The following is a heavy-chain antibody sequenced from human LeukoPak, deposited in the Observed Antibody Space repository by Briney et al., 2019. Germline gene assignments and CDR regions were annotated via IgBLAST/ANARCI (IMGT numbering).Heavy chain of an antibody. CDR1: GFTFSSYA. V-gene: IGHV3-30*18. J-gene: IGHJ4*02. D-gene: IGHD4-11*01. CDR2: ISYDGSNK. Sequence: GSLRLSCAASGFTFSSYATSWVRQAPGKGLEWVAVISYDGSNKYYADSVKGRFTISRDNSKNTLYLQMNSLRAEDTAVYYCAKDSYSNYGRADYWGQGTLVTVSS. CDR3: AKDSYSNYGRADY.